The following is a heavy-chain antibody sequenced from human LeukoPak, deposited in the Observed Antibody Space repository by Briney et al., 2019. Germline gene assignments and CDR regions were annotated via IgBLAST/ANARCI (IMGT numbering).Heavy chain of an antibody. CDR2: IDHSGST. J-gene: IGHJ6*03. Sequence: SETLSLTCAVYGGSFSGYYWSWIRQPPGKGLEWIGEIDHSGSTNYNPSLKSRVTISVDTSKNQFSLKLSSVTAADTAVYYCAGSCNYYYYMDVWGKGTTVTISS. CDR1: GGSFSGYY. CDR3: AGSCNYYYYMDV. V-gene: IGHV4-34*01.